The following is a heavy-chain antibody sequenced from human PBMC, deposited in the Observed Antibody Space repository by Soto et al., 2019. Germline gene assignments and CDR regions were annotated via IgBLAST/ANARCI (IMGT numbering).Heavy chain of an antibody. V-gene: IGHV3-33*01. J-gene: IGHJ4*02. Sequence: QVQLVESGGGVVQPGRSLRLSCAASGFTFSSYGMHWVRQAPGKGLEWVAVIWYDGSNKYYADSVKGRFTISRDNSKNTLYLQMNSLRAEDTAEYYCARGGMGPTGFDYWGQGTLVTVSS. D-gene: IGHD3-16*01. CDR2: IWYDGSNK. CDR3: ARGGMGPTGFDY. CDR1: GFTFSSYG.